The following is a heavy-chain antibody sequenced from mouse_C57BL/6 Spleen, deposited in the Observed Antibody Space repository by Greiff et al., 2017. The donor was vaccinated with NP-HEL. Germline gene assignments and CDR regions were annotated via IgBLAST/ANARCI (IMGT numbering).Heavy chain of an antibody. J-gene: IGHJ4*01. Sequence: VQLQQPGAELVKPGASVKMSCKASGYTFTSYWINWVKQRPGQGLEWIGDIYPGSGSTNYNEKFKRKATLTVDTSSSPAYMQLSSLTSEDAAVYYCARSNGAMDYWGQGTSVTVSS. CDR1: GYTFTSYW. CDR2: IYPGSGST. V-gene: IGHV1-55*01. CDR3: ARSNGAMDY.